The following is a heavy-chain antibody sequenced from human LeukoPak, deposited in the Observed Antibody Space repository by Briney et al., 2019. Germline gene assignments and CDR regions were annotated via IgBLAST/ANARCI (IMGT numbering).Heavy chain of an antibody. CDR1: GFIFSRYP. CDR2: ISGIGDRT. V-gene: IGHV3-23*01. Sequence: PGGSQRLLCAASGFIFSRYPMRWPREAPGEGRDWVSGISGIGDRTYYADSVKGRCTISRDNTKNTMYLQMNSLRAEDTAVYYCAKDRWGAVAGSLYYVDYWGPGTLVTVSS. CDR3: AKDRWGAVAGSLYYVDY. D-gene: IGHD6-19*01. J-gene: IGHJ4*02.